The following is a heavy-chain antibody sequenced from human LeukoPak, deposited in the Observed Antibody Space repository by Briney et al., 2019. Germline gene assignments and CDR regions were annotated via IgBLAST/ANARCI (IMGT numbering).Heavy chain of an antibody. J-gene: IGHJ4*02. Sequence: PGRSLRLSCAASGFTFSSYGMHWVRQAPGKGLEWVAVIWYDGSNKYYADSVKGRFTISRDNSKNTLYLQMNSLRAEDTAVYYCAKDEAWSPQPWGQGTLVTVSS. D-gene: IGHD3-3*01. CDR2: IWYDGSNK. CDR1: GFTFSSYG. V-gene: IGHV3-33*06. CDR3: AKDEAWSPQP.